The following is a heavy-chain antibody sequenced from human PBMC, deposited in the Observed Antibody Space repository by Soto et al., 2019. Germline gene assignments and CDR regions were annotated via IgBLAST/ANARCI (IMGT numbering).Heavy chain of an antibody. Sequence: EVQLLESGGGLVQPGGSLRLSCAASGFTFSSYAMSWVRQAPGKGLEWVSAISGSGGSTYYADSVKGRFTISRDNSKNTLYLQMNSLRAEDTAVYYCAKDQPYCSGGSCYSVDYWGQGTLVTVSS. V-gene: IGHV3-23*01. CDR1: GFTFSSYA. D-gene: IGHD2-15*01. J-gene: IGHJ4*02. CDR3: AKDQPYCSGGSCYSVDY. CDR2: ISGSGGST.